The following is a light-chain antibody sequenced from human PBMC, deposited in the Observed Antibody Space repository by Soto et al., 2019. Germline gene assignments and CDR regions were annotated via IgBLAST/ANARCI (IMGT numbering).Light chain of an antibody. CDR2: AAP. Sequence: DIQMTQSPSSVSASVGDRVTITCRASQGISSWLGWYQKKPGKAPKLLIYAAPSLQSGVPSRFSGSGSGTDYTLTLRSLQPGDFATYYCQQANGVPFTCGGGPKVEIK. V-gene: IGKV1D-12*01. J-gene: IGKJ4*02. CDR1: QGISSW. CDR3: QQANGVPFT.